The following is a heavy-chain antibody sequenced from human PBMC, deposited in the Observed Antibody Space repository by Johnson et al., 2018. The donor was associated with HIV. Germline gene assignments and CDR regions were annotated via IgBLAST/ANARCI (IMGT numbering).Heavy chain of an antibody. CDR1: GFTVRNNY. D-gene: IGHD6-13*01. V-gene: IGHV3-20*04. Sequence: VQLVESGGGWIQPGGSLRLSCAVSGFTVRNNYMSWVRQAPGKGLEWVSGINWNGGSTGYGDSVKGRFTISRDNAKNSLYLQMNSLRAEDTALYFCARDGSSWITGKFDAFDIWGQGTMVTVSS. CDR3: ARDGSSWITGKFDAFDI. CDR2: INWNGGST. J-gene: IGHJ3*02.